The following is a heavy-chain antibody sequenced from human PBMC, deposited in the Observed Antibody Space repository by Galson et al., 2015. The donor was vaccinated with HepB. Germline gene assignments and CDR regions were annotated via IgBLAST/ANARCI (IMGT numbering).Heavy chain of an antibody. CDR1: GYTFTSHD. V-gene: IGHV1-8*01. Sequence: SVKVSCKAFGYTFTSHDINWGRQAAGQGLEWMGWMNPNSGNTDYAQKFQGRVTMTRDTSMSTAYMELSSLRAEDTAVCYCARGGYIDNWFDPWGPGTLVTVSS. CDR2: MNPNSGNT. D-gene: IGHD5-12*01. CDR3: ARGGYIDNWFDP. J-gene: IGHJ5*02.